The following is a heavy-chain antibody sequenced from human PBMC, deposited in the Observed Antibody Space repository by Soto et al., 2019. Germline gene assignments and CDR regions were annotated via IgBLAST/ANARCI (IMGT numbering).Heavy chain of an antibody. J-gene: IGHJ4*02. Sequence: ASVKVSCKASGYIFTNYGISWVRQAPGQGLEWMGWISAYNGNTNHAQKLQGRVTMTTDTSTSTAYMDLRSLRSDDTAVYYCARDGNDILTGYYIGIDYWGQGTLVTVSS. CDR2: ISAYNGNT. V-gene: IGHV1-18*01. CDR3: ARDGNDILTGYYIGIDY. CDR1: GYIFTNYG. D-gene: IGHD3-9*01.